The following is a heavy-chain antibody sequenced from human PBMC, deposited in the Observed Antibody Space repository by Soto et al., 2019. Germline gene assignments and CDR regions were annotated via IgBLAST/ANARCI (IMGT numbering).Heavy chain of an antibody. J-gene: IGHJ6*02. CDR2: IYTSGST. CDR3: ARDLVIRGWYVRGYYYYYGMDV. Sequence: PSETLSLTXTVSGGSISSYYWSWIRQPAGKGLEWIGRIYTSGSTNYNPSLKSRVTMSVDTSKNQFSLKLSSVTAADTAVYYCARDLVIRGWYVRGYYYYYGMDVWGQGTTVTVSS. V-gene: IGHV4-4*07. CDR1: GGSISSYY. D-gene: IGHD6-19*01.